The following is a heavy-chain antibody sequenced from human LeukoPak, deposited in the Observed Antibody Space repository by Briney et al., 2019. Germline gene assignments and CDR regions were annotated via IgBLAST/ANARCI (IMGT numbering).Heavy chain of an antibody. CDR3: AELGITMIGGV. V-gene: IGHV3-21*06. CDR2: ISSSSNYI. CDR1: GFTFSSYS. J-gene: IGHJ6*04. D-gene: IGHD3-10*02. Sequence: GGPLRLSCAASGFTFSSYSMNWVRQAPGKGLEWVSSISSSSNYIYYADSVKGRFTISRDNAKNSLFLQMSSLRAEDTAVYYCAELGITMIGGVWGKGTTVTISS.